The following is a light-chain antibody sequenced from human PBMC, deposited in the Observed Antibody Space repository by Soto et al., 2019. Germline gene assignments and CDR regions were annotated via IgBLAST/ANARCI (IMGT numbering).Light chain of an antibody. Sequence: EVVMTQSPATLSVSPGARATLSCRASQSVNTDLAWYQHRPGQAPRLLIYGASTRATGIPARFSGSGSGTDFTLTISSLQSEDSAVYYCQQYNIWPPIYTFGQGTKLEIK. CDR1: QSVNTD. CDR3: QQYNIWPPIYT. J-gene: IGKJ2*01. CDR2: GAS. V-gene: IGKV3-15*01.